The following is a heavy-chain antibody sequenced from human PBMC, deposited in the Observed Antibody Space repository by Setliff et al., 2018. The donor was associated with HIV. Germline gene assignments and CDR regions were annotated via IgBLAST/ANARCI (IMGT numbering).Heavy chain of an antibody. D-gene: IGHD3-22*01. CDR3: ARALYYYDTTPPLSSAFDI. V-gene: IGHV3-13*01. Sequence: GGSLRLSCAASGFTFSSYDMHWVRQATGRGLEWVSGIGTAGDTYYPDSVKGRFTISRENAKKSLYLQMNSLRVGDTAVYYCARALYYYDTTPPLSSAFDIWGQGTMVTVSS. CDR2: IGTAGDT. CDR1: GFTFSSYD. J-gene: IGHJ3*02.